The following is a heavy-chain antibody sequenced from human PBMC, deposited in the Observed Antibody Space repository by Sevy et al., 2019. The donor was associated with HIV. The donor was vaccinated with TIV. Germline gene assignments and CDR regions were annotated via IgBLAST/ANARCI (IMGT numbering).Heavy chain of an antibody. D-gene: IGHD2-15*01. Sequence: ASVKVSCKASGYTFTNYRIYWVRQAPGQGLEWMGWISPFNGDTNYVQKLQGRVTMITDTSTSTAYMELRSLRSDDTAVYYCARAYCSGGSCYSLAYWGQGTLFTFSS. CDR2: ISPFNGDT. CDR3: ARAYCSGGSCYSLAY. V-gene: IGHV1-18*01. J-gene: IGHJ4*02. CDR1: GYTFTNYR.